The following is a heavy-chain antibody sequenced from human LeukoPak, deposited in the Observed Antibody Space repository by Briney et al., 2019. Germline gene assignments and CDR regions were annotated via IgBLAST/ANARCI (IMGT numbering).Heavy chain of an antibody. V-gene: IGHV4-39*07. CDR1: GGSFSSYY. J-gene: IGHJ4*02. CDR2: IYYSGST. CDR3: AREARTDPFDY. Sequence: SETLSLTCAVYGGSFSSYYWGWIRQPPGKGLEWIGSIYYSGSTYYNPSLKSRVTISVDTSKNQFSLKLSSVTAADTAVYYCAREARTDPFDYWGQGTLVTVSS.